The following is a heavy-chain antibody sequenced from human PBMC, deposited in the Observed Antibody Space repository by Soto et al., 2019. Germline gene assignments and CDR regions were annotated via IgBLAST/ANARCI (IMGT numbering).Heavy chain of an antibody. V-gene: IGHV4-31*03. CDR1: GDSINRGGYY. Sequence: QVQLRESGPGQVKPSQTLSLTCTVSGDSINRGGYYWSWIRQHPGKGLEWIGYIYYSGNTYYNPSLKSRSIISPDTSKNPVSLKLGSVTAADTAVYYCARADGGSLLDYWGQGTLVTVSS. CDR2: IYYSGNT. CDR3: ARADGGSLLDY. D-gene: IGHD2-15*01. J-gene: IGHJ4*02.